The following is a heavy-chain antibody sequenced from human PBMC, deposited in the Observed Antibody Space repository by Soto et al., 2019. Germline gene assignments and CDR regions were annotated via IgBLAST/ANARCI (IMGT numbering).Heavy chain of an antibody. J-gene: IGHJ4*02. D-gene: IGHD4-17*01. CDR3: ARAGAVTVTTSYFDY. Sequence: QVQLVQSGAEVKKPGSSVKVSCKASGGTFSRNAINWVRQAPGQGLEWMGGIIPLFATTNYAQNFQVRVTXTXXXSXXTPNMELSSRVAEDTAVYYCARAGAVTVTTSYFDYWGQGTLVSVSS. V-gene: IGHV1-69*05. CDR1: GGTFSRNA. CDR2: IIPLFATT.